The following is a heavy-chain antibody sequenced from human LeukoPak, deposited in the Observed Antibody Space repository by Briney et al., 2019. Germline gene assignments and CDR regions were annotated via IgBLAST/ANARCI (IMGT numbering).Heavy chain of an antibody. CDR1: GGSFSGYY. CDR2: INHSGST. J-gene: IGHJ6*03. CDR3: ARDHAHYDILTGYYYYYYMDV. D-gene: IGHD3-9*01. Sequence: SETLSLTCAVYGGSFSGYYWSWIRQPPGKGLGWIGEINHSGSTNYNPSLKSRVTISVDTSKNQLSLKLSSVTAADTAVYYCARDHAHYDILTGYYYYYYMDVWGKGTTVTVSS. V-gene: IGHV4-34*01.